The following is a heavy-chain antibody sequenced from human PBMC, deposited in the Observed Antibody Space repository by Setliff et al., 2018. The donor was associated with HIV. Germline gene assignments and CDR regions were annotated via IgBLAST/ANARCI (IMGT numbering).Heavy chain of an antibody. CDR1: GGSFSGYY. CDR3: ARGSPASIEARPWYFQH. Sequence: PSETLSLTCAVYGGSFSGYYWSWIRQPPGKGLEWIGEINHSGSTNYNPSLKSRVTISVDTSKNQFSLKLSSVTAADTAVYYCARGSPASIEARPWYFQHWGQGTLVTVSS. V-gene: IGHV4-34*01. D-gene: IGHD6-6*01. J-gene: IGHJ1*01. CDR2: INHSGST.